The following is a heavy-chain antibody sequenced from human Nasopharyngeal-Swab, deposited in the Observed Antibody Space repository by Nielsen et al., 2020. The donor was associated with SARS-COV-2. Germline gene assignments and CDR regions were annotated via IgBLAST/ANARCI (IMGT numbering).Heavy chain of an antibody. D-gene: IGHD4-17*01. V-gene: IGHV3-49*04. CDR1: GFTFGDYA. Sequence: GESLKISCTASGFTFGDYAMSWVRQAPGKGLEWVGFIRSKAYGGTTEYAASVKGRFTISRDDSKSIAYLQMNSLKTEDTAVYYCTRDPGGDGYGDYKDYWGQGTLVTVSS. CDR3: TRDPGGDGYGDYKDY. CDR2: IRSKAYGGTT. J-gene: IGHJ4*02.